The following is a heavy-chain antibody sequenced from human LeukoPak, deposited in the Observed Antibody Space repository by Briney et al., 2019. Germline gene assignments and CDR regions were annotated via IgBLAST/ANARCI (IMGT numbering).Heavy chain of an antibody. CDR3: ARVVGLTVTPSYYYGMDV. Sequence: GASVKVSCKASGYIFTTFGISWVRQAPGQGLEWMGWISAYSGNTKYAPKLQGRVTMTKVTSTSTAYMELSSLRSEDTAVYYCARVVGLTVTPSYYYGMDVWGQGTTVTVSS. J-gene: IGHJ6*02. D-gene: IGHD4-4*01. CDR2: ISAYSGNT. V-gene: IGHV1-18*01. CDR1: GYIFTTFG.